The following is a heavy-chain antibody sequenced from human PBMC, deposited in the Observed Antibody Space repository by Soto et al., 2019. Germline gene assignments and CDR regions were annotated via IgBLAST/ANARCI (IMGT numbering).Heavy chain of an antibody. CDR3: ARQAELYSYGPRPFDY. D-gene: IGHD5-18*01. J-gene: IGHJ4*02. CDR1: GGSISSSSYY. Sequence: PSETLSLTCTVSGGSISSSSYYWGWIRQPPGKGLEWIGSIYYSGSTYYNPSLKSRVTISVDTSKNQFSLKLSSVTAADTAVYYCARQAELYSYGPRPFDYWGQGTLVTVSS. CDR2: IYYSGST. V-gene: IGHV4-39*01.